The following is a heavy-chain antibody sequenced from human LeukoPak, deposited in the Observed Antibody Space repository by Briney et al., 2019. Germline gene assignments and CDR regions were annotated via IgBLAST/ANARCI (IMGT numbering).Heavy chain of an antibody. CDR1: GGSFSGYY. CDR2: INHSGST. J-gene: IGHJ6*03. Sequence: SETQSLTCAVYGGSFSGYYWSWIRRPPGKGLEWIGEINHSGSTNYNPSLKSRVTISVDTSKNQFSLRLSSVTAADTAVYYCARGPYQLLYPYYYYYYLDVWGKGTTVTVSS. CDR3: ARGPYQLLYPYYYYYYLDV. V-gene: IGHV4-34*01. D-gene: IGHD2-2*02.